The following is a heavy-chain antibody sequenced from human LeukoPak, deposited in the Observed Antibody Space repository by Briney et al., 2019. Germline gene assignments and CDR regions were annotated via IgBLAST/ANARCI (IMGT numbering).Heavy chain of an antibody. J-gene: IGHJ6*03. CDR2: ISGSGGST. D-gene: IGHD2-8*02. CDR1: GFTFSSYA. CDR3: ANPGWYWDYYYYYMDV. V-gene: IGHV3-23*01. Sequence: GGSLRLSCAASGFTFSSYAMSWVRQAPGKGLEWVSAISGSGGSTYYADSVKGRFIISRDNSKNTLYLQMNSLRAEDTAVYYCANPGWYWDYYYYYMDVWGKGTTVTVSS.